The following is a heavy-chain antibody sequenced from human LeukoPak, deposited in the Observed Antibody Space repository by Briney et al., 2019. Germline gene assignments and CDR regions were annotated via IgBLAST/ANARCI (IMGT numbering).Heavy chain of an antibody. J-gene: IGHJ4*02. V-gene: IGHV3-20*04. Sequence: SGGSLRLSCAASGFTFSSYAMSWVRQAPGKGLEWVSGINWNGGSTGYADSVKGRFTISRDNAKNSLYLQMNSLRAEDTALYYCARAGVGATEEGGDFDYWGQGTLVTVSS. CDR2: INWNGGST. CDR3: ARAGVGATEEGGDFDY. D-gene: IGHD1-26*01. CDR1: GFTFSSYA.